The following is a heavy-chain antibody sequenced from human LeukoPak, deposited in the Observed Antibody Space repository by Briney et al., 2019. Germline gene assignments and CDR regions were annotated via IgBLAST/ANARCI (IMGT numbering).Heavy chain of an antibody. CDR1: GGSISSGDYY. Sequence: KSSETLSLTCTVSGGSISSGDYYWSWIRQPPGKGLEWIGYIYYSGSTYYNPSLKSRVTISVDTSKNQFSLKPSSVTAADTAVYYCARYSGYDDGYDYWGQGTLVTVSS. CDR3: ARYSGYDDGYDY. D-gene: IGHD5-12*01. J-gene: IGHJ4*02. V-gene: IGHV4-30-4*01. CDR2: IYYSGST.